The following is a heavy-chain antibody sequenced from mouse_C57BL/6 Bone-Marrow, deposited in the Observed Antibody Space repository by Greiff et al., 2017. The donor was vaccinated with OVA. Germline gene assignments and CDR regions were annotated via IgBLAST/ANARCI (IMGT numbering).Heavy chain of an antibody. CDR3: ARSRDDYDGGYYAMDY. D-gene: IGHD2-4*01. CDR1: GYTFTDHT. J-gene: IGHJ4*01. Sequence: LQESDAELVKPGASVKISCKVSGYTFTDHTIHWMKQRPEQGLEWIGYIYPRDGSTKYNEKFKGKATLTADKSSSTAYMQLNSLTSEDSAVYFCARSRDDYDGGYYAMDYWGQGTSVTVSS. V-gene: IGHV1-78*01. CDR2: IYPRDGST.